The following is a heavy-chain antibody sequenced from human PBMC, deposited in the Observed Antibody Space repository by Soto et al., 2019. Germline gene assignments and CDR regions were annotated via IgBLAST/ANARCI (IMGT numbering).Heavy chain of an antibody. CDR3: AKNLPRTGRFDY. CDR2: IYYSGKT. V-gene: IGHV4-39*01. J-gene: IGHJ4*02. CDR1: GASITSTTYF. Sequence: SETLSLTCSLSGASITSTTYFWAWIRQPPGKGLEWVGSIYYSGKTRYNPSLRSRTTISVDRSRNQFSLQVSSVTAADTAVYCCAKNLPRTGRFDYWGQGTVVTVSS.